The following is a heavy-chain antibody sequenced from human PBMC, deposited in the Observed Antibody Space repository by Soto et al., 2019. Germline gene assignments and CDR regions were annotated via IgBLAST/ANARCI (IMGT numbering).Heavy chain of an antibody. V-gene: IGHV1-18*01. J-gene: IGHJ6*02. CDR3: ARDTSRVWFGELLHFPHYGMDV. CDR2: ISAYNGNT. D-gene: IGHD3-10*01. CDR1: GYTFTSYG. Sequence: ASVKVSCKASGYTFTSYGISWVRQAPGQGLEGMGWISAYNGNTNYAQKLQGRVTMTTDTSTSTAYMELRSLRSDDTAVYYCARDTSRVWFGELLHFPHYGMDVWGHGTSVTVSS.